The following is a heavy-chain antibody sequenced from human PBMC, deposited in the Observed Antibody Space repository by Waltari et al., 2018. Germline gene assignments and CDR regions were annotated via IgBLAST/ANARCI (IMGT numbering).Heavy chain of an antibody. J-gene: IGHJ5*02. CDR1: SRSLRDYY. D-gene: IGHD6-13*01. Sequence: QVHLQQWGAGLLKPSETLSLTCAVSSRSLRDYYWTWIRQSPGKGLEWIGEINYGGATKYNASLGSRVTISIDTSKNQFSLRLTSVVAADTATYYCARGVLTSTWYNWFDLWGQGTLVTVSS. CDR2: INYGGAT. V-gene: IGHV4-34*02. CDR3: ARGVLTSTWYNWFDL.